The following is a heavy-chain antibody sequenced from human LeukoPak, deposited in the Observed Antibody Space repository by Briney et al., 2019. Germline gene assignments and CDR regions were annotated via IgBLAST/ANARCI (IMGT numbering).Heavy chain of an antibody. CDR1: GYTFTSYD. J-gene: IGHJ5*02. V-gene: IGHV1-8*01. Sequence: ASVKVSCKASGYTFTSYDINWVRQATGQGLEWMGWMNPNSGNTGSAQRFQGRITMTRDTSISTAYMELSSLRSEDTAVYYCARGPLVRLPSSFGPWGQGTLVTVSS. CDR3: ARGPLVRLPSSFGP. D-gene: IGHD3-16*02. CDR2: MNPNSGNT.